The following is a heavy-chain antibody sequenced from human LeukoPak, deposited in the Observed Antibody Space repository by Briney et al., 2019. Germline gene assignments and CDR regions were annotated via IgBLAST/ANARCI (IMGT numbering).Heavy chain of an antibody. CDR3: TRDWRNLGYDY. D-gene: IGHD5-12*01. Sequence: GGSLRLSCAASGFTLSAYWMHWVRQAPGKGLMWVSRIEGDGNRITYADSVKGRFTISRDNAKNTLYLQMNSLRAEDSAVYYCTRDWRNLGYDYWGQGTLVTVSS. V-gene: IGHV3-74*01. CDR2: IEGDGNRI. J-gene: IGHJ4*02. CDR1: GFTLSAYW.